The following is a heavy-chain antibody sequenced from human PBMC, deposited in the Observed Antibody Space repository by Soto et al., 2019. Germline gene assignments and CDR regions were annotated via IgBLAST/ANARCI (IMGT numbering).Heavy chain of an antibody. CDR1: GGSISSYY. Sequence: PSETLSLTCTVSGGSISSYYWSWIRQPAGKGLEWIGRIYTSGSTNYNPSLKSRVTMSVDTSKNQFSLKLSSVTAADTAVYYCARDQRGYSGYVFPQNWFDPWGQGTLVTVSS. CDR2: IYTSGST. CDR3: ARDQRGYSGYVFPQNWFDP. D-gene: IGHD5-12*01. V-gene: IGHV4-4*07. J-gene: IGHJ5*02.